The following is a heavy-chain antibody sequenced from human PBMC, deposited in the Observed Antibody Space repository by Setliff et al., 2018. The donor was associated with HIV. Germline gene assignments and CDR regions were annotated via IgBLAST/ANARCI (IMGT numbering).Heavy chain of an antibody. CDR1: GGTFSNYA. D-gene: IGHD6-6*01. CDR2: IIPMFGTA. Sequence: SVKVSCKTSGGTFSNYAISWVRQAPGQGLEWMGGIIPMFGTANYAQKFQGRVTITTDASTSTAYMELSSLRSEDTAAYYCARGSIAAPKHYYYMNVWGKGTTVTVSS. V-gene: IGHV1-69*05. CDR3: ARGSIAAPKHYYYMNV. J-gene: IGHJ6*03.